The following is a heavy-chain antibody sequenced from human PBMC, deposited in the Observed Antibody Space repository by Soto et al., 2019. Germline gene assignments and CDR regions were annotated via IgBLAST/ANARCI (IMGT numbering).Heavy chain of an antibody. CDR2: ISAYNGNT. V-gene: IGHV1-18*01. J-gene: IGHJ5*02. CDR3: ARDRPVVVVAATRWFDP. Sequence: QVQLVQSGAEVKKPGASVKVSCKASGYTFTSYGISWVRQAPGQGLEWMGWISAYNGNTNYAQKLQGRVTITTDTSTSTAYMELRRLGSDDTAVYYCARDRPVVVVAATRWFDPWCQGTLVTVSS. CDR1: GYTFTSYG. D-gene: IGHD2-15*01.